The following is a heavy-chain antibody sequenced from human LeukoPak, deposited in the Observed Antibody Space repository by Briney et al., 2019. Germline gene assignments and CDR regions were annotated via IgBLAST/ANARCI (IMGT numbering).Heavy chain of an antibody. CDR1: GYTFTSYG. V-gene: IGHV1-18*01. D-gene: IGHD1-26*01. Sequence: ASVKVSCKASGYTFTSYGISWLRQAPGQGLEWMGWISAYNGNTNYAQKLQGRVTMTTDTSTSTAYMELRSLRSDDTAVYYCARDGYQYSGSHYFDYWGQGTLVTVSS. J-gene: IGHJ4*02. CDR3: ARDGYQYSGSHYFDY. CDR2: ISAYNGNT.